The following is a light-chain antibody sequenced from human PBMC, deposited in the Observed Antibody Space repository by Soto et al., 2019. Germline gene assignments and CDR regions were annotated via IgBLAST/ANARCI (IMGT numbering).Light chain of an antibody. CDR1: QSLLHSNGYNY. J-gene: IGKJ1*01. CDR2: LGS. Sequence: DIVMTQSPLSLPVTPGEPASISCRSSQSLLHSNGYNYWDWYLQKPGQSPQLLIYLGSNRASGVPDRFSASGSGTDFTLKISRVEAEDVEVYYCMQALQTPWTFGQGTKVDIK. CDR3: MQALQTPWT. V-gene: IGKV2-28*01.